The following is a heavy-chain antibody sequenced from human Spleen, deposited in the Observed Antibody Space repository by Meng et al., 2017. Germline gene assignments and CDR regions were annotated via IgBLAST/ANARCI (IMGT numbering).Heavy chain of an antibody. CDR2: IGYSGTI. CDR3: ARRVHDGSGHHYFDY. V-gene: IGHV4-39*01. CDR1: GGSTTSTSYY. D-gene: IGHD3-22*01. J-gene: IGHJ4*02. Sequence: QVHLQESGPGLVKPSETLSLTCTVSGGSTTSTSYYWDWIRQSPAKGLEWIGTIGYSGTIVYNPSLSSRVTMTLDTSKNQFSLKLSSVTAPDTAVYYCARRVHDGSGHHYFDYWGQGTLVTVSS.